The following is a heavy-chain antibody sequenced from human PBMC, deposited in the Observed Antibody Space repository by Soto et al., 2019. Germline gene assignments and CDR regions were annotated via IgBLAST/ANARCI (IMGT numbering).Heavy chain of an antibody. CDR2: INHRGST. CDR3: ARGTYDILTGYQYYYYYMDV. D-gene: IGHD3-9*01. CDR1: GGSFSGYY. V-gene: IGHV4-34*01. Sequence: QVQLQQWGAGLLKPSETLSLTCAVYGGSFSGYYWSWIRQPPGKGLEWIGEINHRGSTTYNPFLKDRVTGSIDTSRNHFSLKLSSVAAADTAVYYCARGTYDILTGYQYYYYYMDVWGKGTTVTVSS. J-gene: IGHJ6*03.